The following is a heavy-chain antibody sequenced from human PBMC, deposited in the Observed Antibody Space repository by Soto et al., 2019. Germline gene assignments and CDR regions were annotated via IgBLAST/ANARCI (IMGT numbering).Heavy chain of an antibody. CDR1: GFIFRSYA. J-gene: IGHJ4*02. V-gene: IGHV3-64D*06. CDR3: LKGPYSSSTHYFDY. D-gene: IGHD6-6*01. Sequence: GGSLRLSCSASGFIFRSYAMHWVRQPPGKGLEYVSTIHSNGGRTYYADSVKGRLTISRDNSKNTLFLQMSSLRADDTAVYYCLKGPYSSSTHYFDYWGQGTLVTVSS. CDR2: IHSNGGRT.